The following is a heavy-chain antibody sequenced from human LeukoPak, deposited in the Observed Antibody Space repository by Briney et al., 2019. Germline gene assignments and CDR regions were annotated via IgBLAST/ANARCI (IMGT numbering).Heavy chain of an antibody. V-gene: IGHV1-18*01. J-gene: IGHJ4*02. Sequence: ASVKVSCKASGYTFTSYDISWVRQAPGQGLEWMGRIRGYNGNTNYAQKLQGRVTMTTDTSTSTAYMELGSLRSDDTAVYYRARVAAIGIDYWGQGTLVTVSS. D-gene: IGHD6-13*01. CDR3: ARVAAIGIDY. CDR2: IRGYNGNT. CDR1: GYTFTSYD.